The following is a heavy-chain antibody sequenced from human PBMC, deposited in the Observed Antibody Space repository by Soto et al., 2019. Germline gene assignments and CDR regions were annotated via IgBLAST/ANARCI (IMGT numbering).Heavy chain of an antibody. CDR2: IKQDGSEK. D-gene: IGHD6-13*01. J-gene: IGHJ6*02. V-gene: IGHV3-7*01. Sequence: EVQLVESGGGLVQPGGSRRLSCADSGFTFSSYWMSWVRQAPVKGLEWVGNIKQDGSEKNYVDSVKGRFTISRDNAKNLLYLQMNSLRAEDTAVYYCARIASTGRGWDVWGQGTTVVVSS. CDR1: GFTFSSYW. CDR3: ARIASTGRGWDV.